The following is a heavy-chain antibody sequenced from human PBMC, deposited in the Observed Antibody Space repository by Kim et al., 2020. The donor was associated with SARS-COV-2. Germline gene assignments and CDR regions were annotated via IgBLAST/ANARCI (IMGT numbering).Heavy chain of an antibody. CDR1: GYYISSSNW. CDR2: IYYSGST. V-gene: IGHV4-28*01. D-gene: IGHD3-16*02. CDR3: ARSPASLSPLDP. Sequence: SETLSLTCAVSGYYISSSNWWGWIRQPPGKGLEWIGYIYYSGSTYYNPSLKSRVTMSVDTSKNQFSLKLSSVTAVDTAVYYCARSPASLSPLDPWGQGTLVTVSS. J-gene: IGHJ5*02.